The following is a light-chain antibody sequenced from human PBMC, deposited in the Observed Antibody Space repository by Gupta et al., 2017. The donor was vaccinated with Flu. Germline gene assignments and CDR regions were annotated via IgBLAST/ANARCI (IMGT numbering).Light chain of an antibody. V-gene: IGKV3-15*01. CDR3: QQDSTWPWT. CDR1: QNVSSN. J-gene: IGKJ1*01. CDR2: GAT. Sequence: IVMTQSPATLSVSPGKRATLSCSSSQNVSSNLAWYQQTAGQAPRLLIYGATTRATDLPARFSGSASATEFTLTISILHSEDFVVYCCQQDSTWPWTFGRGTKVEIK.